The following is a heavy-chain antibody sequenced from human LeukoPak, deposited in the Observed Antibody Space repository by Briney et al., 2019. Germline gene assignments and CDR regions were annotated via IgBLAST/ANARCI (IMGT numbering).Heavy chain of an antibody. Sequence: GGTLRPSCTGSGFTFSDHYMTWIRQAPGKGLEWISYISSSGTTTYYAGSVKGRFTISRANAKTSVYLQMEGLRADDTAVYYCARVGSSRGWFDPWGHGTLVTVSS. CDR2: ISSSGTTT. D-gene: IGHD3-10*01. J-gene: IGHJ5*02. CDR1: GFTFSDHY. CDR3: ARVGSSRGWFDP. V-gene: IGHV3-11*01.